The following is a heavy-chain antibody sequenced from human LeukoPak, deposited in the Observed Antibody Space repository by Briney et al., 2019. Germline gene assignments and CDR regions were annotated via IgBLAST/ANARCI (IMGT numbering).Heavy chain of an antibody. D-gene: IGHD3-10*01. V-gene: IGHV4-34*01. J-gene: IGHJ4*02. CDR1: GGSFSTYY. CDR2: INHSGST. Sequence: PSETLSLTCAVYGGSFSTYYWSWISQPPGKGLEWIGEINHSGSTTYNPSLESRVTISIDPSKNHFSLKLSSVAAADTAVYYCAVYYYGTENYHNHPNFDYWGQGTLVTVSS. CDR3: AVYYYGTENYHNHPNFDY.